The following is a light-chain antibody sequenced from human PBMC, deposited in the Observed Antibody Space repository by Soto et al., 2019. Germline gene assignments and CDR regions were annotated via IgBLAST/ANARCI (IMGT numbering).Light chain of an antibody. V-gene: IGKV3-15*01. J-gene: IGKJ2*01. Sequence: EVVLTQSPATLSVSPGDRATLSCRASQSVSRNLAWYQQKPGQAPRLLIYGASTRATGVPARFSGSGSATEFTLSISSLQPEDFATYYCQQTHSTIHSFGQGTKVDIK. CDR3: QQTHSTIHS. CDR1: QSVSRN. CDR2: GAS.